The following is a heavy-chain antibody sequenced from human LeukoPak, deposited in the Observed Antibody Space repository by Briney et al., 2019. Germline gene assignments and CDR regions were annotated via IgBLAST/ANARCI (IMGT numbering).Heavy chain of an antibody. CDR1: GYTFTSYA. J-gene: IGHJ5*02. CDR2: INAGNGNT. D-gene: IGHD6-13*01. Sequence: ASVKVSCKASGYTFTSYAMHWVRQAPGQRLEWMGWINAGNGNTKYSQKFQGRVTITRDTSASTAYMELSSLRSEDTAVYYCARTSSWLNWFDPWGQGTLVTVSS. CDR3: ARTSSWLNWFDP. V-gene: IGHV1-3*01.